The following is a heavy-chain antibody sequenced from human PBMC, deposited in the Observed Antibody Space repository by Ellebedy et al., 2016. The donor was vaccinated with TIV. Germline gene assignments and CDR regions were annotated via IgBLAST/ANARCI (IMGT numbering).Heavy chain of an antibody. CDR1: GYTFTSYD. CDR2: MITHSGKT. Sequence: AASVKVSCKASGYTFTSYDVHWVRQGTGQGPEWMGWMITHSGKTAYAQRYQGRVTMTMNTSTSTAYMELSSVRSDDTAVYYCARGGDSGSGTYLDYWGQGTLVTVSS. V-gene: IGHV1-8*01. CDR3: ARGGDSGSGTYLDY. J-gene: IGHJ4*01. D-gene: IGHD3-10*01.